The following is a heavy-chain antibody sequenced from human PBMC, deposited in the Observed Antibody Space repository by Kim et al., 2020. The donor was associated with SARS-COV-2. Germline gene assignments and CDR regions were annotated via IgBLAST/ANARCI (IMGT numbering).Heavy chain of an antibody. CDR1: GDSVSSKSAA. J-gene: IGHJ6*02. V-gene: IGHV6-1*01. CDR2: TYYRSKWYN. D-gene: IGHD6-13*01. CDR3: ARVRGGIAAAGAIYYYYYGIDV. Sequence: SQTLSLTCAISGDSVSSKSAAWNWIRQSPSRGLEWLGRTYYRSKWYNDYAVSVKSRITINPDTSKNQFSLQLNSVTPEDTAMYFCARVRGGIAAAGAIYYYYYGIDVWGQGTTVTVSS.